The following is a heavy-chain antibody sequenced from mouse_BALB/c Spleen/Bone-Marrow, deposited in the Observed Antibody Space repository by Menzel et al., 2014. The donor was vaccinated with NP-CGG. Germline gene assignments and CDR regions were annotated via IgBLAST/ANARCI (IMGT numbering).Heavy chain of an antibody. V-gene: IGHV1-67*01. Sequence: VQLVESRPEVVRPGVSMKISCKGSGYTFTEYAMHWVKQSHAKSLEWIGVINPYNGETNYNQKFKDKATMTVDKSSSTAYMELARLTSEDSAIYYCARCYYYGISYYFDYWGQGTTLTVSS. CDR2: INPYNGET. J-gene: IGHJ2*01. CDR1: GYTFTEYA. D-gene: IGHD1-1*01. CDR3: ARCYYYGISYYFDY.